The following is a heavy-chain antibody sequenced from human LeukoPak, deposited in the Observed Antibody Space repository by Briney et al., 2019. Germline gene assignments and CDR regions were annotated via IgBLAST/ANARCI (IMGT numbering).Heavy chain of an antibody. CDR1: GGTFSSYA. J-gene: IGHJ6*02. CDR2: IIPIFGTA. V-gene: IGHV1-69*13. Sequence: SVKVSCKASGGTFSSYAISWVRQAPGQGLEWVGGIIPIFGTANYAQKFQGRVTITADESTSTAYMELSSLRSEDTAVYYCARVSYGDYYYYYGMDVWGQGTTVTVSS. CDR3: ARVSYGDYYYYYGMDV. D-gene: IGHD4-17*01.